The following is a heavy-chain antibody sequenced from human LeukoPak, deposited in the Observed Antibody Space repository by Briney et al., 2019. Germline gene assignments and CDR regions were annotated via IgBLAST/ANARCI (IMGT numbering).Heavy chain of an antibody. V-gene: IGHV3-11*01. CDR1: GFTFSDYY. J-gene: IGHJ4*02. D-gene: IGHD3-22*01. CDR3: AKGDISMIPD. Sequence: KSGGSLRLSCAASGFTFSDYYMSWLRQAPGKGLEWVSYISSSGSTIYYADSVKGRFTISRDNSKNTLSLQMNSLRAEDTAVYYCAKGDISMIPDWGQGTLVTVSS. CDR2: ISSSGSTI.